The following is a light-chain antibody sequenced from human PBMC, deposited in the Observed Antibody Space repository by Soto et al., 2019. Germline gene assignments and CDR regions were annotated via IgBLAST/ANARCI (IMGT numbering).Light chain of an antibody. V-gene: IGKV1-39*01. CDR2: AAS. J-gene: IGKJ4*01. Sequence: DIQMTQSQSSLSASVGARVPITCRASQTITTYLNWYQQQPGKAPRLLIYAASRLQSGVPARFSGSGAETDFTLTITSLQPEDFGIYYCQQSYATVRTFGGGTKVDIK. CDR1: QTITTY. CDR3: QQSYATVRT.